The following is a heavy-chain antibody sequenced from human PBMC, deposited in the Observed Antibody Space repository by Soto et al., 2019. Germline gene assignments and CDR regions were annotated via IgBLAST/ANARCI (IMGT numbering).Heavy chain of an antibody. V-gene: IGHV1-69*02. CDR1: GGTFSSYT. Sequence: QVQLVQSGAEVKKPGSSVKVSCKASGGTFSSYTISWVRQAPGQGREWMGRIIPILGIANYAQKFQGRVTITADKSTSTAYMELSSLRSEDTAVYYCARVSDIAAAGSLDYWGQGTLVTVSS. J-gene: IGHJ4*02. CDR3: ARVSDIAAAGSLDY. CDR2: IIPILGIA. D-gene: IGHD6-13*01.